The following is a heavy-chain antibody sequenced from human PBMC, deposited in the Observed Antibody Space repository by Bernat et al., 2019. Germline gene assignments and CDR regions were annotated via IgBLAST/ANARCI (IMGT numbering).Heavy chain of an antibody. D-gene: IGHD3-10*01. CDR2: ISDSVDPP. Sequence: EVQVLESGGGLVQPGGSLRLSCTASGFTFSNYAMSWVRQAPGKGLECVSIISDSVDPPYYAEAVKGRFTLSRDNSKNTLYLQMNSLRAEDTAVYYCAKAFYGLGGYFDYWGQGTLVTVS. V-gene: IGHV3-23*01. CDR3: AKAFYGLGGYFDY. CDR1: GFTFSNYA. J-gene: IGHJ4*02.